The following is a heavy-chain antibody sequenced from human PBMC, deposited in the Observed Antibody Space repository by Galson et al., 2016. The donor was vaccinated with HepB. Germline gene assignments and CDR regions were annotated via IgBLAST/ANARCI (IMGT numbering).Heavy chain of an antibody. J-gene: IGHJ4*02. V-gene: IGHV4-4*02. Sequence: ETLSLTCAVSGGSISSDTWWSWVHQPPGKGLEWIGSVYHTGYTYDNPSVKNRVTISVDTSKNQFSLKLSSVTAADTAIYYCARGGIVGKPYFDYWGQGTLVTVSS. CDR2: VYHTGYT. D-gene: IGHD1-26*01. CDR3: ARGGIVGKPYFDY. CDR1: GGSISSDTW.